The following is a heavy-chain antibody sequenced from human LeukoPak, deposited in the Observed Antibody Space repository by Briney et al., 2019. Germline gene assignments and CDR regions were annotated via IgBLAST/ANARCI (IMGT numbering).Heavy chain of an antibody. V-gene: IGHV4-59*01. J-gene: IGHJ3*02. D-gene: IGHD3-10*01. CDR1: GGSISPYY. Sequence: PSETLSLTCTVSGGSISPYYWSWLRQLPGKGLEWIGYISYSGSTKNNPSLKSRVTISVDTSKNQFSLKLTSVTAADTAVYYCAKEGAESFPDAFDIWGQGTMITVSS. CDR3: AKEGAESFPDAFDI. CDR2: ISYSGST.